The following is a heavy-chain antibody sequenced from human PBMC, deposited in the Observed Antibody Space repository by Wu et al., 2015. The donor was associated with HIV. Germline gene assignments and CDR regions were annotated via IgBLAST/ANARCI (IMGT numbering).Heavy chain of an antibody. D-gene: IGHD6-13*01. J-gene: IGHJ3*02. CDR1: GYTFTSYG. CDR3: ARDFRAAAGIDAFDI. V-gene: IGHV1-18*01. Sequence: QVQLVQSGVEVKKPGASVKVSCKTSGYTFTSYGINWVRQAPGQGLEWMAWINTFNGNTNYAQKLQGRVTMTTDTSTSTAYMELRSLRSDDTAVYYCARDFRAAAGIDAFDIWGQGTMVTVSS. CDR2: INTFNGNT.